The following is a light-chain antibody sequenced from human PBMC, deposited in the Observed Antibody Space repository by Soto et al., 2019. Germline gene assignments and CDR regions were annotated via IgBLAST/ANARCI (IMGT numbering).Light chain of an antibody. J-gene: IGLJ2*01. V-gene: IGLV2-14*01. CDR3: SSYTSSSTLGAV. Sequence: QSALTQPASVSGSPGQSITISCTGTSSDVGGHNYVSWYQQHPGKAPKLMIYDVGNRPSGVSNRFSGSKSGNTASLTISGLQAEDEADYYCSSYTSSSTLGAVFGGGTKLTVL. CDR1: SSDVGGHNY. CDR2: DVG.